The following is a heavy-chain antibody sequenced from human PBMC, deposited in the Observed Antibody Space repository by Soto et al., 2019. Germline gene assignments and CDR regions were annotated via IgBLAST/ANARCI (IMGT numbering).Heavy chain of an antibody. J-gene: IGHJ5*02. CDR3: AKDKGPYYDFWSGQRWFDP. V-gene: IGHV3-30*18. CDR2: ISHDGSKK. Sequence: QVQLVESGGGVVHPGTSLRLSCAASGFTFSTHGMHWVRQAPGQGPEWVAVISHDGSKKYYVESVEGRFSISRDNSKSIVQMKMNNVRTEDTAVYYGAKDKGPYYDFWSGQRWFDPWGQGTLVTVSS. CDR1: GFTFSTHG. D-gene: IGHD3-3*01.